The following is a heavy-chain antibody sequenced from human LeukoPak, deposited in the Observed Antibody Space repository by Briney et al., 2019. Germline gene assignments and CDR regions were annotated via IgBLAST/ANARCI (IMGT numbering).Heavy chain of an antibody. V-gene: IGHV3-23*01. Sequence: GGSLRLSWAASGFTFSSYAMSWVRQAPGKGLEWVSSISGSGGSTYYADSVKGRFTISRDNSKNTLYLQMNSLRAEDTAVYYCAKSISYGDYRANWYFDLWGRGTLVTVSS. CDR3: AKSISYGDYRANWYFDL. CDR2: ISGSGGST. D-gene: IGHD4-17*01. CDR1: GFTFSSYA. J-gene: IGHJ2*01.